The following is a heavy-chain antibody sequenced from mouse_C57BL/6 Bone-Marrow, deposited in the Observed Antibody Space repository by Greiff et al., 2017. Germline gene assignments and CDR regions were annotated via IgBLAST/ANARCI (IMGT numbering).Heavy chain of an antibody. CDR3: ERRTGYYAMDY. V-gene: IGHV1-54*01. J-gene: IGHJ4*01. Sequence: VQLQQSGAELVRPGTSVKVSCKASGYAFTNYLIEWVKQRPGQGLEWIGVINPGSGGTNYNEKFKGKATLTADKSSSTADMQLSSLTSEDSAVSYGERRTGYYAMDYWGQGTSGTVSS. CDR2: INPGSGGT. CDR1: GYAFTNYL.